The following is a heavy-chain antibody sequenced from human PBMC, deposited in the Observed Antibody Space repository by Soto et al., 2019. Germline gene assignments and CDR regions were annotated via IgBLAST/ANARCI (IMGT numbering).Heavy chain of an antibody. D-gene: IGHD2-15*01. J-gene: IGHJ4*02. CDR3: ARDYPRGGNNHS. Sequence: QVQLVQSGAEVKKPGASVKVSCKASGYTFTSYGISWVRQAPGQGLGWMGWISAYNGNTHYAQKLQGRVTMTTDTPTCTAYMELRSLRSDDTAVYYCARDYPRGGNNHSWGQGALVTVAS. CDR1: GYTFTSYG. CDR2: ISAYNGNT. V-gene: IGHV1-18*01.